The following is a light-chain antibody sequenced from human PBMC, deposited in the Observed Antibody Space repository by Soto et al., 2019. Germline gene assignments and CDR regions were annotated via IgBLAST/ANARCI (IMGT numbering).Light chain of an antibody. CDR1: QSVSSY. V-gene: IGKV3-11*01. CDR2: DSS. Sequence: EIVLTQFPATLSLSPGDGATLSCRASQSVSSYLAWYQQKRGQAPRLLSYDSSNMATGIPARFSGSGSGTDFSLIISSLEPEDFAVYYCQQRSVWPLTFGGGTKVEIK. CDR3: QQRSVWPLT. J-gene: IGKJ4*01.